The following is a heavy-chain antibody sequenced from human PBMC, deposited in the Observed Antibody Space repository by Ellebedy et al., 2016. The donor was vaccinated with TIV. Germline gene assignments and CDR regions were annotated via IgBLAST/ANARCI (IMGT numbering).Heavy chain of an antibody. CDR2: ISSSSSYI. CDR1: GFTFSSYW. V-gene: IGHV3-21*01. CDR3: ERHTDYALDY. D-gene: IGHD4-17*01. J-gene: IGHJ4*02. Sequence: PGGSLRLSCAASGFTFSSYWMSWVRQAPGKGLEWVSSISSSSSYIYYADSVKGRFTIPRDNAKNSLYLQMNGLRAEEPAVYYCERHTDYALDYWGQGALVTVSS.